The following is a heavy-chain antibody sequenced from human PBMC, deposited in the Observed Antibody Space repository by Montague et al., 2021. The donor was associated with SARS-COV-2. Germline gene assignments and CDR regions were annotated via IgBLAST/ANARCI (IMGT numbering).Heavy chain of an antibody. CDR1: GGSISSGGYS. Sequence: TLSLTCAVSGGSISSGGYSWSWIRQPPGKGLEWIGYIYHSGSTYYNPSLKIRVTISVDRSKNQFSLKLSSVTAADTAVYYCARVTPIPYYYDSSGYYDGWFDPWGQGTLVTVSS. V-gene: IGHV4-30-2*01. D-gene: IGHD3-22*01. J-gene: IGHJ5*02. CDR2: IYHSGST. CDR3: ARVTPIPYYYDSSGYYDGWFDP.